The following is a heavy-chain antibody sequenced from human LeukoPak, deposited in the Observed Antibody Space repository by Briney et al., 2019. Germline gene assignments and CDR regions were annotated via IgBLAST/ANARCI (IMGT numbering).Heavy chain of an antibody. D-gene: IGHD6-13*01. CDR2: IDPSDSYT. CDR1: GYSYTKYW. Sequence: PGESLKISCKGSGYSYTKYWIAWVRQVPVKGLEWMGRIDPSDSYTNYSPSFQGHVTISADKSISTAYLQWSSLKASDTAMYYCARRGYSSSWDEGWFDPWGQGTLVTVSS. CDR3: ARRGYSSSWDEGWFDP. J-gene: IGHJ5*02. V-gene: IGHV5-10-1*01.